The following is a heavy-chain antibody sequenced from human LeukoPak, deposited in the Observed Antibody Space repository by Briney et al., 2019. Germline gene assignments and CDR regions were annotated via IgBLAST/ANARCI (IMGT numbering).Heavy chain of an antibody. CDR3: ARVGPSYYYYYMDA. CDR1: GFIYSSSW. V-gene: IGHV3-7*01. J-gene: IGHJ6*03. CDR2: IKQDGSEQ. Sequence: PGGSLRLSCSACGFIYSSSWMTWVRQARGKGLEGVANIKQDGSEQYTADSLKGRFTISRDNDKKLVFLQMNSLRVDDTAVYYCARVGPSYYYYYMDAWGNGTTVIVSS.